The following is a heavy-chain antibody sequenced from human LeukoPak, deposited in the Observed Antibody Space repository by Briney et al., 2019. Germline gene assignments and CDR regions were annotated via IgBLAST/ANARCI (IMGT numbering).Heavy chain of an antibody. CDR2: TSGSGGIT. J-gene: IGHJ4*02. Sequence: PGGSLRLSCVASGFTFSSNAMSWVRQAPGMGLEWVALTSGSGGITYYADSVLGRFTISRENSKNTLYLQMNSLRAEDAAVYYCAKDQGDSSGHPLYFFDYWGRGTLVPVSS. V-gene: IGHV3-23*01. CDR1: GFTFSSNA. D-gene: IGHD3-22*01. CDR3: AKDQGDSSGHPLYFFDY.